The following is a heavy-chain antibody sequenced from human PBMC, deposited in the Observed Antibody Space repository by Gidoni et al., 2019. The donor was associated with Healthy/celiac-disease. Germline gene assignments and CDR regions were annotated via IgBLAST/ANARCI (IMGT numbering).Heavy chain of an antibody. D-gene: IGHD3-9*01. V-gene: IGHV3-21*01. J-gene: IGHJ4*02. CDR2: NTNSSSYI. CDR3: ASYDILTDSLDY. CDR1: GFPFNCCT. Sequence: EVQLVESGGGLVKPGGSLRLSCVASGFPFNCCTMNWVRQAPGKGLELVSSNTNSSSYIYYAGSVEGRFTISRDNAKNSLYLQMNSLRAEDTAVYYCASYDILTDSLDYWGQGTLVTVSS.